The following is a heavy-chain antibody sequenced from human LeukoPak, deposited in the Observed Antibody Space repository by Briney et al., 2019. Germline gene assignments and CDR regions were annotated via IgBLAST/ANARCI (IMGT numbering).Heavy chain of an antibody. V-gene: IGHV3-21*01. CDR3: ARVGVVPRGWFDP. CDR2: ISSSSSYI. J-gene: IGHJ5*02. D-gene: IGHD3-3*01. Sequence: PGGSLRLSCAASGFTFSSYSMNWVRQAPGKGLEWFSSISSSSSYIYYADSVKGRFTISRDNAKNSLYLQMNSLRAEDTAVYYCARVGVVPRGWFDPWGQGTLVTVSS. CDR1: GFTFSSYS.